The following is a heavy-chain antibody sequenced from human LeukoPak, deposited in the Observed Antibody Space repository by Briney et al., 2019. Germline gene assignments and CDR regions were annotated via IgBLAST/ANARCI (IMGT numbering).Heavy chain of an antibody. V-gene: IGHV3-21*01. D-gene: IGHD3-22*01. CDR3: ARDRARSYYYYSSGYYSPFDY. Sequence: GGPVRLSCAPSGFTFSRYSMMWLRQAPGGGREGGSSISSSSSYLYYADPVKGRFPLSRDNDKNSLYLQMISLRAEDPAVYYCARDRARSYYYYSSGYYSPFDYWGQGTLVTVSS. CDR1: GFTFSRYS. J-gene: IGHJ4*02. CDR2: ISSSSSYL.